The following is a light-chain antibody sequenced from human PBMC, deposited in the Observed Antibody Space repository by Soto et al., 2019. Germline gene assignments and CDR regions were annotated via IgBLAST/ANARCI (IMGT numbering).Light chain of an antibody. Sequence: EIVLTQSPATLSLSPGERATLSCRASQSVSSYLAWYQQKPGQAPRLLIYDSSNRAAAIPARFSGSGSGTDFTLTISSLEPEDFAVYYCQQRSNWPRTFGQGTKVE. CDR3: QQRSNWPRT. CDR2: DSS. CDR1: QSVSSY. V-gene: IGKV3-11*01. J-gene: IGKJ1*01.